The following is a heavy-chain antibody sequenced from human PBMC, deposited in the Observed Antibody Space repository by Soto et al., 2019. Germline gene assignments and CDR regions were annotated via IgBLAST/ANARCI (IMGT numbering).Heavy chain of an antibody. CDR1: GFTFATYA. CDR2: FAGGGENT. CDR3: AREGAVIGAGYFDY. D-gene: IGHD1-26*01. J-gene: IGHJ4*02. V-gene: IGHV3-23*01. Sequence: EVQLLESGGGLVQPGGSLRLSCAASGFTFATYAVSWVRQAPGKGPEWVSAFAGGGENTYYTESVKGRFTIFGDNSRTTLYLQMTTLRVEDTAIYYCAREGAVIGAGYFDYWGQGTLVTVS.